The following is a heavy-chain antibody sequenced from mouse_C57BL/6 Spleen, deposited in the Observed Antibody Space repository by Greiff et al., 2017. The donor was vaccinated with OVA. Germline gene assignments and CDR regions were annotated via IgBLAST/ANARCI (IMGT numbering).Heavy chain of an antibody. CDR1: GFTFTDYY. J-gene: IGHJ2*01. V-gene: IGHV7-3*01. D-gene: IGHD4-1*01. CDR3: AGTGTRGYYFDY. Sequence: EVKVEESGGGLVQPGCSLSLSCAASGFTFTDYYMSWVRQPPGKALEWLGFIRNKANGYTTEYSASVKGRFTISRDNSQSILYLQMNALRAEDSATYYCAGTGTRGYYFDYWGQGTTLTVSS. CDR2: IRNKANGYTT.